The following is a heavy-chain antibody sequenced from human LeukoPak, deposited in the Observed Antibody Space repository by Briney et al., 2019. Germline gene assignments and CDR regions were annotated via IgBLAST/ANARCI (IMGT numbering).Heavy chain of an antibody. CDR3: VTLRSWNYYY. V-gene: IGHV5-51*01. J-gene: IGHJ4*02. D-gene: IGHD1-7*01. CDR1: GYSFTYYW. CDR2: IFPGDSDT. Sequence: GESLKIFCKGSGYSFTYYWVAWVRQVPGKGLEWMGIIFPGDSDTRYSPSFQGQVIISADKSITTAYLQWSSLRASDTAMYYCVTLRSWNYYYWGQGTLVTVSS.